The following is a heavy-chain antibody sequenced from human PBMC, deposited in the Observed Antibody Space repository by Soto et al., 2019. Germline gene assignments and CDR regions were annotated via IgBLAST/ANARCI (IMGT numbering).Heavy chain of an antibody. D-gene: IGHD1-1*01. CDR2: IYYSGST. CDR3: ARDFRHTGERYFDY. V-gene: IGHV4-59*01. Sequence: SETLSLTCTVSGGSISSYYWSWIRQPPGKGLEWIGYIYYSGSTNYNPSLKSRVTISVDTSKNQFSLKLSSVTAADTAVYYCARDFRHTGERYFDYWGQGTLVTVSS. CDR1: GGSISSYY. J-gene: IGHJ4*02.